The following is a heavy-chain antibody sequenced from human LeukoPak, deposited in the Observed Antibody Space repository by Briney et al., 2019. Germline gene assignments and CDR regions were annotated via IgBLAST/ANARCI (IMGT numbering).Heavy chain of an antibody. V-gene: IGHV3-74*01. D-gene: IGHD2-2*01. CDR3: ARDQGSTSRGIDY. J-gene: IGHJ4*02. CDR2: IYSDGNTT. Sequence: GGSLRLSCAGSGFTFSNYCMHWVRQAPGKGLVWVSRIYSDGNTTNYADSVKGRFTISRDNAKNTLYLQMNSLRAEDTAVYYCARDQGSTSRGIDYWGQGTLVTVSS. CDR1: GFTFSNYC.